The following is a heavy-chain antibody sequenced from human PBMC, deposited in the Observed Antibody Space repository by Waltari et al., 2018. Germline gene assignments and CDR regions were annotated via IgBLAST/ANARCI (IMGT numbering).Heavy chain of an antibody. CDR2: ISYDGSNK. CDR3: AKDWHIVVVPAAIFGGVLDY. Sequence: QVQLVQSGAEVKKPGSSVKVSCKASGGTFSSYAISWVRQAPGQGLEWVAVISYDGSNKYYADSVKGRFTISRDNSKNTLYLQMNSLRAEDTAVYYCAKDWHIVVVPAAIFGGVLDYWGQGTLVTVSS. J-gene: IGHJ4*02. CDR1: GGTFSSYA. V-gene: IGHV3-30*04. D-gene: IGHD2-2*01.